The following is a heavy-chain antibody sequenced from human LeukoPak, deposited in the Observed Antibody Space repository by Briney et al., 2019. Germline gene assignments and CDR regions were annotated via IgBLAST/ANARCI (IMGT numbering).Heavy chain of an antibody. CDR2: IIPIFGTA. CDR1: GGTFSSYA. J-gene: IGHJ6*03. Sequence: SVKVSCKASGGTFSSYAISWVRQAPGQGLEWMGGIIPIFGTANYAQKFQGRVTITTDESTSTAYMELSSLRSEDTAVYYCARVPRYCSSTSCYPHVYYYYYMDVWGKGTTVTVS. V-gene: IGHV1-69*05. CDR3: ARVPRYCSSTSCYPHVYYYYYMDV. D-gene: IGHD2-2*01.